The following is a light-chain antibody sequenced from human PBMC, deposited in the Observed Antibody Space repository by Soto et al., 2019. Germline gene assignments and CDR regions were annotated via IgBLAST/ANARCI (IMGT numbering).Light chain of an antibody. CDR1: QSVSSY. Sequence: EIVLTQSPATLSLSPGERATLSCRASQSVSSYLAWYQQKPGQAPRLLIYDASNRATGIPARFSGGGSGTDFTLTTRTLEPEDFVVYYCQQRLNWRRFTFGQGTKLEIK. CDR2: DAS. CDR3: QQRLNWRRFT. V-gene: IGKV3-11*01. J-gene: IGKJ2*01.